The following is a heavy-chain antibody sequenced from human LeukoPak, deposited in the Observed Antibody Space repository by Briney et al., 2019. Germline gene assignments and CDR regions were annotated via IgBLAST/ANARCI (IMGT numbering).Heavy chain of an antibody. J-gene: IGHJ4*02. V-gene: IGHV3-21*06. CDR1: GFTFSNYS. CDR2: ISGSGSYI. CDR3: VRERFHGSGAPKFDF. D-gene: IGHD3-10*01. Sequence: GGSLRLSCAASGFTFSNYSMNWVRQTPRKGLEWVSCISGSGSYIYYADSVKGRFTISRDNAKNSLHLQVNSLRAEDTAVYYCVRERFHGSGAPKFDFWGQGTLVTVSS.